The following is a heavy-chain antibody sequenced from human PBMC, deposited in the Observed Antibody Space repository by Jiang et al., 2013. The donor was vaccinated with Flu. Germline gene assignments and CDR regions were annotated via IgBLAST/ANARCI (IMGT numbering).Heavy chain of an antibody. CDR3: ARGYSSSFDY. Sequence: QTLSLTCVISGDSVSTNSAAWNWIRQSPSRGLEWLGRTYYRSKWYNEYSVSVKSRITINPDTSKNQFXLQLNSVTPEDTAVYYCARGYSSSFDYWGQGTLVTVS. V-gene: IGHV6-1*01. D-gene: IGHD5-18*01. CDR2: TYYRSKWYN. CDR1: GDSVSTNSAA. J-gene: IGHJ4*02.